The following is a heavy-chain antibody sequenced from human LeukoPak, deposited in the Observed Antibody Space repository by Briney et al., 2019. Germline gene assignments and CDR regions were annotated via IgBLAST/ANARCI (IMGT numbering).Heavy chain of an antibody. CDR2: ITSGSVTM. CDR3: ARAVVGATFFDY. V-gene: IGHV3-48*01. Sequence: GGSLRLSCAASGFTFSTYSMNWVRQAPGKGLEWVSYITSGSVTMFYADSVKGRFTISRDNSKNTLYLQMNSLRAEDTAVYYCARAVVGATFFDYWGQGTLVTVSS. J-gene: IGHJ4*02. CDR1: GFTFSTYS. D-gene: IGHD1-26*01.